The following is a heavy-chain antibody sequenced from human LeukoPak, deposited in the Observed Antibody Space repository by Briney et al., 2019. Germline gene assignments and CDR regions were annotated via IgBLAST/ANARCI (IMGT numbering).Heavy chain of an antibody. Sequence: GGSLRLSCAASGFTFSSYDMHWVRQATGKGLEWVSAIGTAGDTNYPGSVKGRFTISRENAKNSLYLQMNSLRAGDTAVYYCARGMHSGYDWHFDYWGQGTLVTVSS. CDR2: IGTAGDT. CDR3: ARGMHSGYDWHFDY. J-gene: IGHJ4*02. CDR1: GFTFSSYD. V-gene: IGHV3-13*01. D-gene: IGHD5-12*01.